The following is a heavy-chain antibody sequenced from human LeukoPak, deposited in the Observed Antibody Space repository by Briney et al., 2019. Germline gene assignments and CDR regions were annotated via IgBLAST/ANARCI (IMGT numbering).Heavy chain of an antibody. CDR1: GFTFSSYG. V-gene: IGHV3-23*01. CDR3: ASSPRGYSGYDYYYYYYMDV. D-gene: IGHD5-12*01. J-gene: IGHJ6*03. Sequence: GGSLRLSCAASGFTFSSYGMSWVRQAPGKGLEWVSAISGSGGSTYYADSVKGRFTISRDNAKNSLYLQMNSLRAEDTAVYYCASSPRGYSGYDYYYYYYMDVWGKGTTVTVSS. CDR2: ISGSGGST.